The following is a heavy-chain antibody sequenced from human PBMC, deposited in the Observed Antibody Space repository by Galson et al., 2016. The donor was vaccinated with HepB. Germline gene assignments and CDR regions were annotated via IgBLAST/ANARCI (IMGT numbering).Heavy chain of an antibody. CDR3: ARGRYGSDGFDI. Sequence: SLRLSCAVSGFTFSTYGMHWVRQAPGKGLEWVAIVWHDGTTKYYAKSVKGRFTISRDNSKNLLFLQMNSLRGEDTAVYHCARGRYGSDGFDIWGQGTMVTVSS. V-gene: IGHV3-33*01. CDR2: VWHDGTTK. D-gene: IGHD3-10*01. J-gene: IGHJ3*02. CDR1: GFTFSTYG.